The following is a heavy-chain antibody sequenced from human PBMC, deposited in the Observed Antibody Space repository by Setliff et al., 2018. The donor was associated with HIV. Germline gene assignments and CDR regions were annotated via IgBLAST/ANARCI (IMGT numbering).Heavy chain of an antibody. CDR2: VLSSGST. CDR3: ARAHYYGSGFMDV. J-gene: IGHJ6*04. V-gene: IGHV4-59*08. CDR1: GASMSSYF. Sequence: SETLSLTCTVSGASMSSYFWSWVRQTPGKGLEWIGYVLSSGSTNYNPSLKSRVTISVDTSKNQFSLNLSSVTAADTAVYYCARAHYYGSGFMDVWGRGTTVTVSS. D-gene: IGHD3-10*01.